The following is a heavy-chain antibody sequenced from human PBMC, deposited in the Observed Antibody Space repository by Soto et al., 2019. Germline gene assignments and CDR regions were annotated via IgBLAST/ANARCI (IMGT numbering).Heavy chain of an antibody. CDR1: RFTFSSYA. Sequence: EVQLLESGGGLVQPGGSLRLSCAASRFTFSSYAMSWVRQAPGKGLEWVSAISGSGGSTYYADSVKGRFTISRDNSKNTLYLQMNSLRAEDTAVYYCAKDGTATVGLLGYWGQGTLVTVSS. CDR2: ISGSGGST. D-gene: IGHD4-17*01. CDR3: AKDGTATVGLLGY. V-gene: IGHV3-23*01. J-gene: IGHJ4*02.